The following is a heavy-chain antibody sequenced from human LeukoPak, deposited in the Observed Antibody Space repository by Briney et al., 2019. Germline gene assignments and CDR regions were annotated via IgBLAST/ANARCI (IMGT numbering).Heavy chain of an antibody. CDR3: ARGRIAAAALLFY. D-gene: IGHD6-13*01. Sequence: GGSLGLSCGASGFPFSSYSVNWVRRAPGKGVVWVSSISSSSNYIYYPDPVKGRFTISRNNAKNSLYLKMNSLRAEDTAVYYCARGRIAAAALLFYWSQGTLVTV. CDR2: ISSSSNYI. V-gene: IGHV3-21*01. CDR1: GFPFSSYS. J-gene: IGHJ4*02.